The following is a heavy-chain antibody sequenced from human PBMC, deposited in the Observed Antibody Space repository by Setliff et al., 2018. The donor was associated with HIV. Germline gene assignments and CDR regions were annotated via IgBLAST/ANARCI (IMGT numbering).Heavy chain of an antibody. V-gene: IGHV1-69*05. CDR3: ARDHRNCGGDCGDGWYYYYYGMDV. Sequence: GASVKVSCKASGGTFSSYAISWVRQAPGQGLEWMGGIIPMFGTGFYAQKFQGRVTITTDESTSTAYMELSSLRSEDTAVYYCARDHRNCGGDCGDGWYYYYYGMDVWGQGTTVTVSS. CDR2: IIPMFGTG. J-gene: IGHJ6*02. CDR1: GGTFSSYA. D-gene: IGHD2-21*02.